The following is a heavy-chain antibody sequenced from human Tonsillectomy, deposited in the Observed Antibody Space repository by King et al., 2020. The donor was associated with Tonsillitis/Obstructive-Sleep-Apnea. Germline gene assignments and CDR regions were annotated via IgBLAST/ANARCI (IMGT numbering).Heavy chain of an antibody. J-gene: IGHJ4*02. CDR2: IYYTGRT. CDR1: GGSITSSSYY. V-gene: IGHV4-39*01. D-gene: IGHD6-19*01. Sequence: QLQESGPGLVKPSETLSLTCTVSGGSITSSSYYWDWVRKPPGKGQEWIGGIYYTGRTYYNPSLKSRVTMSVDTSKNQFSLKLSSVTAADTAVYYCVRQGGSGWYYFDYWGQGTLVTVSS. CDR3: VRQGGSGWYYFDY.